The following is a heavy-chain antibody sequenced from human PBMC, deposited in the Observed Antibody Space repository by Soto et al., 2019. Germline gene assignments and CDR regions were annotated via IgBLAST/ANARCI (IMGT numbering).Heavy chain of an antibody. J-gene: IGHJ4*02. V-gene: IGHV3-7*01. CDR2: IKKDGSER. Sequence: GGSLRLSCAGSGFTFSSYSMNWVRQAPGKGPEWVANIKKDGSERHYVDSVKGRFTISRDNAKNSLYLQMNSLTAEDTAVYYCTRDGLWGQGTLVTVSS. CDR1: GFTFSSYS. CDR3: TRDGL.